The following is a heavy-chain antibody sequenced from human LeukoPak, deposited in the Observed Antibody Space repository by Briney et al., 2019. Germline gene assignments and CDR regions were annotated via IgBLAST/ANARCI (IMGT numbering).Heavy chain of an antibody. CDR1: GFTVSSNY. CDR2: IYSGGST. V-gene: IGHV3-66*02. J-gene: IGHJ4*02. D-gene: IGHD1-1*01. Sequence: PGGSLRLSCAASGFTVSSNYMSWVRQAPGKGREWVSVIYSGGSTYYADSVKGRFTISRDNSKNALYLQMNSLSAEDTAVYYCATTGTTLYYFDYWGQGTLVTVSS. CDR3: ATTGTTLYYFDY.